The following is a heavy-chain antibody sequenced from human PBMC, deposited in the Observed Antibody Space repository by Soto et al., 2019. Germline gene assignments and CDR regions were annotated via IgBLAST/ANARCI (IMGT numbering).Heavy chain of an antibody. CDR1: GFTFSSYG. CDR2: ISYDGSNK. CDR3: AKEKNDILTGDHYGMDV. J-gene: IGHJ6*02. V-gene: IGHV3-30*18. D-gene: IGHD3-9*01. Sequence: QVQLVESGGGVVQPGRSLRLSCAASGFTFSSYGMHWVRQAPGKGLEWVAVISYDGSNKYYADSVKGRFTISRDNSKNTLYLQMNSLRAEDTAVYYCAKEKNDILTGDHYGMDVWGQGTTVTVSS.